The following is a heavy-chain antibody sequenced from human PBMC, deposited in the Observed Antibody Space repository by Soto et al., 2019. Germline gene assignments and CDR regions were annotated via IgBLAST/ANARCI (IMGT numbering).Heavy chain of an antibody. CDR2: IKSDGSST. CDR1: GFTFSSYW. CDR3: SSSPWSGYVHDH. J-gene: IGHJ5*02. D-gene: IGHD3-3*01. V-gene: IGHV3-74*01. Sequence: EVHLVESGGGLVQPGGSLRLSCAASGFTFSSYWMHWVRQVPGKGLVWVSRIKSDGSSTNYADSVEGRFTISRDNAKNALYPQMNSLRAEDTAVYFCSSSPWSGYVHDHWGQGTLVTVSS.